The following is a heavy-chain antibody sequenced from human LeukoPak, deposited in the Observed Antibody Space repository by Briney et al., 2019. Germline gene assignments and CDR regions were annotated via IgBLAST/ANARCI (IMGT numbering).Heavy chain of an antibody. V-gene: IGHV4-34*01. J-gene: IGHJ4*02. CDR2: INHSGGT. CDR3: ARVQDFDTSAYYLGY. Sequence: SETLSLTCAVYGGSFSDYYWSWIRQPPGKGLKWIGEINHSGGTNYNPSLKSRVTISVDTSKNQFSLKLSSVTAADTAVYYCARVQDFDTSAYYLGYWGQGNLVTVSS. CDR1: GGSFSDYY. D-gene: IGHD3-22*01.